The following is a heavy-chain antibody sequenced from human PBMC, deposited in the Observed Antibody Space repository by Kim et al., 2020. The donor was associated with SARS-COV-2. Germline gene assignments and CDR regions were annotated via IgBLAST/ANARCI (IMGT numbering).Heavy chain of an antibody. CDR1: GFTFSSYA. Sequence: GGSLRLSCAASGFTFSSYAMSWVRQAPGKGLEWVSAISGSGGSTYYADSVKGRFTISRDNSKNTLYLQMNSLRAEDTAVYYCALRGYYDFWSGYYISPISTGWGQGTLVTVSS. CDR3: ALRGYYDFWSGYYISPISTG. D-gene: IGHD3-3*01. V-gene: IGHV3-23*01. CDR2: ISGSGGST. J-gene: IGHJ4*02.